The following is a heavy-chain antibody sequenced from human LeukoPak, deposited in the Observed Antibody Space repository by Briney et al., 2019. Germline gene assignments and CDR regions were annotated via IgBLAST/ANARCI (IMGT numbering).Heavy chain of an antibody. CDR3: ARAGGFDY. D-gene: IGHD3-10*01. CDR1: GFTFSSYW. J-gene: IGHJ4*02. CDR2: ISSNGGST. V-gene: IGHV3-64*01. Sequence: TGGSLRLSCAASGFTFSSYWMSWVRQAPGKGLEYVSAISSNGGSTYYANSVKGRFTISRDNSKNTLYLQMGSLRAEDIAVYYCARAGGFDYWGQGTLVTVSS.